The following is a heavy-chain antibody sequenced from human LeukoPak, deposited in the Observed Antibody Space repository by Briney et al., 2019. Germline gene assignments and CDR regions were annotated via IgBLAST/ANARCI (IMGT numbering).Heavy chain of an antibody. D-gene: IGHD1-26*01. CDR1: GFTFSNHW. CDR3: AGTSGRYSRGAFDI. J-gene: IGHJ3*02. Sequence: GGSVTLLCGACGFTFSNHWMQCVPDARGRALVCVSHNNSDGSSTSYADSVKGRFTISRDNAKNTLNLQMNRLRGEDTAVYYCAGTSGRYSRGAFDIWGQGTMVTVSS. CDR2: NNSDGSST. V-gene: IGHV3-74*01.